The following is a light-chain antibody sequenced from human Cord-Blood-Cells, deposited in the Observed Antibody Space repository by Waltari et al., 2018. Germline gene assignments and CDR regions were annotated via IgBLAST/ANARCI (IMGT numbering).Light chain of an antibody. V-gene: IGKV1-5*03. Sequence: DIQMTQSPSTLHASVGDRVTITCRASQSISSWLAWYQQKPGKAPKLLIYKASSLESGVPSRFSGSGSGTEFTLTISSLQPDDFATYYCQQSWTFGQGTKVEIK. CDR1: QSISSW. CDR2: KAS. J-gene: IGKJ1*01. CDR3: QQSWT.